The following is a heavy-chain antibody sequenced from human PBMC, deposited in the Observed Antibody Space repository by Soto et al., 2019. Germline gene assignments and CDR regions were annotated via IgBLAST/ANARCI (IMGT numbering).Heavy chain of an antibody. V-gene: IGHV1-2*02. CDR3: AREDSSGSYYYGMDV. J-gene: IGHJ6*02. CDR1: GYTFTGYY. CDR2: INPNSGGT. Sequence: ASVKVSCKASGYTFTGYYMHWARQAPGQGLEWMGWINPNSGGTNYAQKFQGRVTMTRDTSISTAYMELSRLRSDDTAVYYCAREDSSGSYYYGMDVWGQGTTVTVSS. D-gene: IGHD6-19*01.